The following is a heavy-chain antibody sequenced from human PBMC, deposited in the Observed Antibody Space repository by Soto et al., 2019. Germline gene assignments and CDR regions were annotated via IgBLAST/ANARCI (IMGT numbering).Heavy chain of an antibody. CDR2: IYYTENT. D-gene: IGHD6-13*01. CDR1: GGSISSYY. Sequence: SETLSVTCTVSGGSISSYYWSWIRQPPGKGLEWIGYIYYTENTIYNPSLKSRVTISVDTSKNQFSLKLSSVTAADTTVYYCARKAAAGLYYYYGMDVWGQGTTVTVSS. V-gene: IGHV4-59*12. J-gene: IGHJ6*02. CDR3: ARKAAAGLYYYYGMDV.